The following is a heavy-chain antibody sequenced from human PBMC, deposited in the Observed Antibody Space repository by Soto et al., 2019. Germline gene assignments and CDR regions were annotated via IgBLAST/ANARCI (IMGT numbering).Heavy chain of an antibody. CDR3: AKDERYSYGPRYYFDY. CDR2: ISYDGSNK. D-gene: IGHD5-18*01. J-gene: IGHJ4*02. V-gene: IGHV3-30*18. Sequence: GGSLRLSCAASGFTFSSYGMHWVRQAPGKGLEWVAVISYDGSNKYYADSVKGRFTISRDNSKNTLYLQMNSLRAEVTAVYYCAKDERYSYGPRYYFDYWGQGTLVTVSS. CDR1: GFTFSSYG.